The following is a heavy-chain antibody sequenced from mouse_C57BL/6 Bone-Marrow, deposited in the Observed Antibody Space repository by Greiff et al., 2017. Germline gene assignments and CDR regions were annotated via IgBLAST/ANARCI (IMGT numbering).Heavy chain of an antibody. Sequence: VQLQQSGPELVKPGASVKISCKASGYTFTDYYMNWVKQSHGKSLEWIGDINPNNGGTSYNQKFKGKATLTVDKSSSTAYMELRSLTSEDSAVYYCERSDGNYGDWYFDVGVRGTTVTVSA. D-gene: IGHD2-1*01. V-gene: IGHV1-26*01. CDR1: GYTFTDYY. J-gene: IGHJ1*03. CDR2: INPNNGGT. CDR3: ERSDGNYGDWYFDV.